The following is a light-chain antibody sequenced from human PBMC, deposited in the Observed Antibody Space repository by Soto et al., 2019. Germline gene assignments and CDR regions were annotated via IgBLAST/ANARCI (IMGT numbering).Light chain of an antibody. Sequence: QPVLTQPPSVSGAPGQRVTISCTGSSSNIGAGYDVHWYRQLPGTAPKVLISGNNNRPSGVPDRFSGSKSGTSASLAIAGLQAEDEADYYCQSYDSSLSDWVFGGGTKLTVL. CDR2: GNN. J-gene: IGLJ3*02. CDR1: SSNIGAGYD. V-gene: IGLV1-40*01. CDR3: QSYDSSLSDWV.